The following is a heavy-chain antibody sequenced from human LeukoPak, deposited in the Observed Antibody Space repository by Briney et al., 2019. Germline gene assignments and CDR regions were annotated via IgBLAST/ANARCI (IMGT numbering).Heavy chain of an antibody. CDR1: GFTFSDYS. J-gene: IGHJ4*02. V-gene: IGHV3-11*01. CDR3: AKDSRVAGKARAYSFDY. CDR2: MTSSGNTI. Sequence: GGSLRLSCVASGFTFSDYSMSWIRQVPGKVLEWISYMTSSGNTIYYADSVKGRFTISRDNAKNLLYLQMNSLRAEDTAVYYCAKDSRVAGKARAYSFDYWGQGTLVTVSS. D-gene: IGHD6-19*01.